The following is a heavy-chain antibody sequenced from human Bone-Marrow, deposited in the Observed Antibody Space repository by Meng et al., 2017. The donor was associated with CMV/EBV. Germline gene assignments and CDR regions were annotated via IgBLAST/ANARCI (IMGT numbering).Heavy chain of an antibody. CDR1: GFTFSNYN. CDR2: IYYSGST. D-gene: IGHD2-2*01. V-gene: IGHV4-59*01. J-gene: IGHJ3*02. Sequence: ESLKISCAASGFTFSNYNMNWVRQAPGKGLEWIGYIYYSGSTNYNPSLKSRVTISVDTSKNQFSLKLSSVTAADTAVYYCASEYYCSSTSCSGAFDIWGQGTMVTVSS. CDR3: ASEYYCSSTSCSGAFDI.